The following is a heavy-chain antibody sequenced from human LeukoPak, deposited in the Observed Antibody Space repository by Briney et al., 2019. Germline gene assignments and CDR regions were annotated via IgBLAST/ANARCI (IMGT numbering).Heavy chain of an antibody. Sequence: PGGSLRLSCAASGFTFINYAMSWVRQAPGKGLEWVSGISGSGGSTYYADSVKGRFTISRDNSKDTVYLQMNSLRAEDTAIYYCAKDWRSVNYGRFDYWGQGTLVTVSS. V-gene: IGHV3-23*01. J-gene: IGHJ4*02. CDR3: AKDWRSVNYGRFDY. CDR2: ISGSGGST. CDR1: GFTFINYA. D-gene: IGHD1-7*01.